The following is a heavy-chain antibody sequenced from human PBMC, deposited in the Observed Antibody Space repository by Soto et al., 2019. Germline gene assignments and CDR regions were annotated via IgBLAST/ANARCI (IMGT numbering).Heavy chain of an antibody. CDR2: IWSNGNLK. Sequence: QVQLVESGGGVVQPGRSLRLSCAASGFSFKTYGFHWVRQAPGKGLEWVAVIWSNGNLKYYADSVKGRFTISRDSSMNTLFLHMSSLRAEDTAVYFCARIQVDTIMAVDYWGQGNVVTVSS. D-gene: IGHD5-18*01. V-gene: IGHV3-33*01. CDR1: GFSFKTYG. J-gene: IGHJ4*02. CDR3: ARIQVDTIMAVDY.